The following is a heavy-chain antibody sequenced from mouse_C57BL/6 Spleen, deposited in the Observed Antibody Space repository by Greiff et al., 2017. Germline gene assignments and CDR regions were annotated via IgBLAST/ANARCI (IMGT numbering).Heavy chain of an antibody. CDR3: TRKGGNYKAWFAY. Sequence: EVQLQQSGTVLARPGASVKMSCKTSGYTFTSYWMHWVKQRPGQGLEWIGAIYPGNSDTSYNQKFKGKAKLTAVTSASPAYMELSSLTNEDAAVYYCTRKGGNYKAWFAYWGQGTLVTVSA. CDR2: IYPGNSDT. CDR1: GYTFTSYW. J-gene: IGHJ3*01. D-gene: IGHD2-1*01. V-gene: IGHV1-5*01.